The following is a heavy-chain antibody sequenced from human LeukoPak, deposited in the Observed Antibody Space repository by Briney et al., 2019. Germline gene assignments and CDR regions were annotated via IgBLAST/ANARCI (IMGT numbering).Heavy chain of an antibody. Sequence: GGSLRLSCAASGFTFSSYGMHWVRQAPAKGLEWVAFRRYDGSNKYYADSVKGRFTISRDNSKNTLYLQMNSLRAEDTAVYYCAKGLTYYYDSSGYYYYYYYMDVWGKGTTVTVSS. CDR1: GFTFSSYG. V-gene: IGHV3-30*02. CDR2: RRYDGSNK. CDR3: AKGLTYYYDSSGYYYYYYYMDV. D-gene: IGHD3-22*01. J-gene: IGHJ6*03.